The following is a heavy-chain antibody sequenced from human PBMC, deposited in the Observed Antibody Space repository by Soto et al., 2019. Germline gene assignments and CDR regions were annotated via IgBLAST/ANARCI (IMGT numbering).Heavy chain of an antibody. CDR1: GFNFRSYA. CDR2: ISGSGGTS. CDR3: AKGRGSSWTIDY. V-gene: IGHV3-23*01. D-gene: IGHD6-13*01. J-gene: IGHJ4*02. Sequence: EVELSESGGGLVQPGGSLRLSCAASGFNFRSYAMSWVRRAPGKGLEWVSAISGSGGTSYFADSVRRRFTISRDNSKNTRYLQLSSLRVEDTAEYFCAKGRGSSWTIDYWGQGTLVTVSS.